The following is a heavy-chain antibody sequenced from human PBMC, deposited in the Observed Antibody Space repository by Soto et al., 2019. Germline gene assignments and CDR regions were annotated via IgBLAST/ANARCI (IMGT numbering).Heavy chain of an antibody. V-gene: IGHV3-23*01. J-gene: IGHJ4*02. CDR1: GFTCSSHA. CDR3: AKEVTPLSDYVWGTPGIGYFDY. D-gene: IGHD3-16*01. Sequence: GGSLRLSCAASGFTCSSHAMSRVRQAPGKGLEWVSAISGSGGSTYYADSVKGRFTISRDNSKNTLYLQMNSLRAEDTAVYYCAKEVTPLSDYVWGTPGIGYFDYWGQGSLVTVSS. CDR2: ISGSGGST.